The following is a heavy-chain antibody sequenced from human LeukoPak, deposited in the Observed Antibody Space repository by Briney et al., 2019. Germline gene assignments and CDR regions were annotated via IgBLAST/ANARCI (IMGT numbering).Heavy chain of an antibody. CDR2: ISSGGTYK. CDR1: GFTFSDYN. Sequence: GGSLRLSCAASGFTFSDYNMNWVRQAPGKGLEWVSSISSGGTYKYYADSVKGRFTSSRDNAQNSLYLQMNSLRAEDSSVYYCARPTTVTTISADAFDIWGQGTMVTVSS. J-gene: IGHJ3*02. CDR3: ARPTTVTTISADAFDI. V-gene: IGHV3-21*01. D-gene: IGHD4-17*01.